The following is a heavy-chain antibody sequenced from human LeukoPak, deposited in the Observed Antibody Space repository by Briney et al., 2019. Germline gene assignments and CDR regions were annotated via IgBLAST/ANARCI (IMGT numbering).Heavy chain of an antibody. CDR3: ARVEVPAALLIDY. J-gene: IGHJ4*02. D-gene: IGHD2-2*01. CDR1: GYTFTSYG. V-gene: IGHV1-2*02. Sequence: ASVKVSCKASGYTFTSYGISWVRQAPGQGLEWMGWINPNSGGTNYAQKFQGRVTMTRDTSISTAYMELSRLRSDDTAVYYCARVEVPAALLIDYWGQGTLVTVSS. CDR2: INPNSGGT.